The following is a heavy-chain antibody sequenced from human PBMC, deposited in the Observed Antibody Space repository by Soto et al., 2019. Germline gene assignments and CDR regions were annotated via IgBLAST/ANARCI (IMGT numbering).Heavy chain of an antibody. CDR1: GFTFSNAW. CDR3: TTDPKYSSSWYRYYGMDV. J-gene: IGHJ6*02. CDR2: IKSKTDGGTT. V-gene: IGHV3-15*01. D-gene: IGHD6-13*01. Sequence: VQLVESGGGLVKPGGSLRLSCAASGFTFSNAWMSWVRQAPGKGLEWVGRIKSKTDGGTTDYAAPVKGRFTISRDDSKNTLYLQMNSLKTEDTAVYYCTTDPKYSSSWYRYYGMDVWGQGTTVTVSS.